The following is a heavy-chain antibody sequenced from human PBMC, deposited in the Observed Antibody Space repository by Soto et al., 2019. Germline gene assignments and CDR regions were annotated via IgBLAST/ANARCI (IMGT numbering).Heavy chain of an antibody. J-gene: IGHJ6*02. CDR2: ISAYNGNT. V-gene: IGHV1-18*01. CDR1: GYTFTSYG. D-gene: IGHD6-13*01. CDR3: ARLSFSAGRSWFPHPYYYGMDV. Sequence: ASVKVSCKASGYTFTSYGISWVRQAPGQGLEWMGWISAYNGNTNYAQKLRGRVTMTTDTSTSTAYMELRSLRSDDTAVYYCARLSFSAGRSWFPHPYYYGMDVWGPGTTVTVYS.